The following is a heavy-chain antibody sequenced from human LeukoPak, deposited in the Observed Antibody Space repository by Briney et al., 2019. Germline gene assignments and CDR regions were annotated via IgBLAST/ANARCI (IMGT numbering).Heavy chain of an antibody. Sequence: SETLSLTCAVYGGSFSGYYWSWIRQPPGKGLEWIGSIYYSGSTYYNPSLKSRVTISVDTSKNQFSLKLSSVTAADTAVYYCASQCSSTSCYIHYGMDVWGQGTTVTVSS. D-gene: IGHD2-2*02. CDR1: GGSFSGYY. V-gene: IGHV4-34*01. CDR2: IYYSGST. CDR3: ASQCSSTSCYIHYGMDV. J-gene: IGHJ6*02.